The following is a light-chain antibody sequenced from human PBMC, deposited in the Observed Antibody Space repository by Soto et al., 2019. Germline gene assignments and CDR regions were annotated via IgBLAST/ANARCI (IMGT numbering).Light chain of an antibody. J-gene: IGLJ2*01. CDR1: SSNIGSNY. Sequence: QSVLTQPPSASGTPGQRVTISCSGSSSNIGSNYVYWYQQLPGTAPKLLLYSNNQRPSGVPDRFSGSKSGTSASLAISGLLSEDEADYYCAAWDDSLPGVGGGTKLT. CDR3: AAWDDSLPG. CDR2: SNN. V-gene: IGLV1-47*02.